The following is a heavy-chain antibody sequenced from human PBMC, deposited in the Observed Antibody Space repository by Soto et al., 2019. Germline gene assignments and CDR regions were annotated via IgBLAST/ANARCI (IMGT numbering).Heavy chain of an antibody. CDR3: AKDHKAMVRGLGLDQYYDAMGV. D-gene: IGHD3-10*01. V-gene: IGHV3-23*01. CDR1: GFTFSHYG. J-gene: IGHJ6*02. Sequence: DVQLLESGGGWVQPGGSLRLSCAASGFTFSHYGMTWVRQAPGKGLEWVSGISGRGDKTNYADYEKGRFTISRDNSKNTLYVQMNSLRADDTAVYYCAKDHKAMVRGLGLDQYYDAMGVWGQGTTVTVSS. CDR2: ISGRGDKT.